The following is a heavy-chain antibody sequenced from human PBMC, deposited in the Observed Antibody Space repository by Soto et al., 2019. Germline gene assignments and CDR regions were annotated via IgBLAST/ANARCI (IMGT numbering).Heavy chain of an antibody. CDR1: GLTFSNYA. CDR2: ISGGGGNT. J-gene: IGHJ4*02. Sequence: EVQLLESGGGLVQPGGSLRLSCAASGLTFSNYAMSWVRQTPGQGLEWVSTISGGGGNTYYPDSVKGRFTISRDNAKDTVYLQINSLRAEDTAIYYCAKERLGRGADYWVQGALVTV. CDR3: AKERLGRGADY. V-gene: IGHV3-23*01.